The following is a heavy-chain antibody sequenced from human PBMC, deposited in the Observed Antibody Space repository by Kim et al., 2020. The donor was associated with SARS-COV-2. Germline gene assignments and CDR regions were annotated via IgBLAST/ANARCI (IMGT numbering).Heavy chain of an antibody. V-gene: IGHV3-11*06. D-gene: IGHD1-26*01. CDR3: ARILREYSGSYYFDY. J-gene: IGHJ4*02. Sequence: ASGKGRFPIPRDNAKNSLYLQMNSLRAEDTAVYYCARILREYSGSYYFDYWGQGTLVTVSS.